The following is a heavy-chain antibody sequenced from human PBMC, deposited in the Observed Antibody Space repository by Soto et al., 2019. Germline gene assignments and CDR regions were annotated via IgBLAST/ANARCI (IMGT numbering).Heavy chain of an antibody. Sequence: SVKVSCKASGGTFSSYAISWVRQAPGQGLEWMGGIIPIFGTANYAQKFQGRVTITADEPTSTAYMELSGVGSEDTAVYDCARTGTENYDVSCGDIRVRYYYYGMDVWGQGTTVTVSS. CDR2: IIPIFGTA. V-gene: IGHV1-69*13. CDR3: ARTGTENYDVSCGDIRVRYYYYGMDV. CDR1: GGTFSSYA. J-gene: IGHJ6*02. D-gene: IGHD3-22*01.